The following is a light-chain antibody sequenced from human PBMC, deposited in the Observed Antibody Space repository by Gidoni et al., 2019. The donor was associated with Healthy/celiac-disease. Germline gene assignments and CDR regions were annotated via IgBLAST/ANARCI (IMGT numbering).Light chain of an antibody. V-gene: IGLV1-40*01. Sequence: QSVLTQPPSVSGAPGQRVTISCTGSSSNIGAGYDVHWYQQRPGTAPKLLIYGNSNRPSGVPDRFSGSKSGNSASLAITGLQAEDEADYYCQSYDSSLSEVFGTGTKVTVL. CDR3: QSYDSSLSEV. J-gene: IGLJ1*01. CDR2: GNS. CDR1: SSNIGAGYD.